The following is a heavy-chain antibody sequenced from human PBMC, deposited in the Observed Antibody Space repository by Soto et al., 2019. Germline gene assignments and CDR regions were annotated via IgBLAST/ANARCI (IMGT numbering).Heavy chain of an antibody. Sequence: XSVKVACTASGCPLTSYAMHWVRQAPGQRLEWMGWINAGNGNTKYSQKFQGRVTITRDTSASTAYMELSSLRSEDTAVYYCARHPKPPTYSDFWSDGMDVWGQRTTVTVSS. D-gene: IGHD3-3*01. V-gene: IGHV1-3*01. J-gene: IGHJ6*02. CDR1: GCPLTSYA. CDR2: INAGNGNT. CDR3: ARHPKPPTYSDFWSDGMDV.